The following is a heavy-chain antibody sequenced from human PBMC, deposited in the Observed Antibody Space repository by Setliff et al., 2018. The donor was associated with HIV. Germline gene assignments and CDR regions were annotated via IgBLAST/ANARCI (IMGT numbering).Heavy chain of an antibody. Sequence: SETLSLTCAVSGASFVGDNHWSWTRQTPERGLEWIAYFMYTDIHYVNYLNYRNPSLASRLSISVDKSKNQFSLTLSSVTAADTAVYYCASRVHYYDSNNFLREEGFDPWGQGTPVTVSS. CDR1: GASFVGDNH. CDR3: ASRVHYYDSNNFLREEGFDP. V-gene: IGHV4-30-4*01. D-gene: IGHD3-22*01. CDR2: FMYTDIHYVNYLN. J-gene: IGHJ5*02.